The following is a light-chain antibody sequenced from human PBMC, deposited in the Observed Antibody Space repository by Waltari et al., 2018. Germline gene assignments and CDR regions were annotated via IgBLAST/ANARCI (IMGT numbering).Light chain of an antibody. J-gene: IGLJ3*02. CDR1: GSNIGNHG. Sequence: QSVLTQPPSLSEAPDQTITISCSGRGSNIGNHGVHWYQQLPGKTPKLLIYHNDLVPFGVSGRFSGSKSGTSASLAISGLQSEDEADYYCSVWDDNLNALVFGGGTKLTVL. CDR3: SVWDDNLNALV. V-gene: IGLV1-36*01. CDR2: HND.